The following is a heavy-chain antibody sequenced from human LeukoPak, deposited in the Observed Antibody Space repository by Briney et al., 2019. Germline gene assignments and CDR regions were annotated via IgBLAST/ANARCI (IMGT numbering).Heavy chain of an antibody. CDR1: GFTFSDYY. Sequence: GGSLRLSCAASGFTFSDYYMSWIRQAPGKGLEWVSYISSSGSTIYYAGSVKGRFTISRDNAKNSLYLQMNSLRAGDTAVYYCAREYCSGGSCYSAGDYWGQGTLVTVSS. CDR2: ISSSGSTI. V-gene: IGHV3-11*01. D-gene: IGHD2-15*01. CDR3: AREYCSGGSCYSAGDY. J-gene: IGHJ4*02.